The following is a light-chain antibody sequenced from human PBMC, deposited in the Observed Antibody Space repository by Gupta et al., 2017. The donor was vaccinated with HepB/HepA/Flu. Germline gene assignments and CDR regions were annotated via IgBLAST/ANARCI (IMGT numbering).Light chain of an antibody. CDR2: DAS. V-gene: IGKV3-11*01. CDR3: QQPSDWPPLT. J-gene: IGKJ3*01. Sequence: ILLTQSPSTLSLSPFDRATLSCRASQSVRSYLGWYKQKPDQAPRLLIYDASNRDTGFAARFGGGGCGKDLALTISSRVQEDFAGYYYQQPSDWPPLTFGHGTNVDIK. CDR1: QSVRSY.